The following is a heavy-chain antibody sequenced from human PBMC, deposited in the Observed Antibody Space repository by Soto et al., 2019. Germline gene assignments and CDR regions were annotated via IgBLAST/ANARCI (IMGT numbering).Heavy chain of an antibody. Sequence: GGSLRLSCAASGFTFSSYAMSWVRQAPGKGLEWVSPISGSGDSTYYADSVKGRFTISRDNSKNTLYLKMNSLRAEDTAVYYCAKGDYIRDYYMDVWGKGTTVTVSS. CDR1: GFTFSSYA. J-gene: IGHJ6*03. CDR2: ISGSGDST. V-gene: IGHV3-23*01. CDR3: AKGDYIRDYYMDV. D-gene: IGHD4-4*01.